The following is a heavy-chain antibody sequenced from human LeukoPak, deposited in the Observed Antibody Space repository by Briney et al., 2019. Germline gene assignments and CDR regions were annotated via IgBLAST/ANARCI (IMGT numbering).Heavy chain of an antibody. J-gene: IGHJ6*03. CDR2: ISAYNGNT. V-gene: IGHV1-18*01. CDR1: GYTFTNYG. CDR3: ARATYYYDSSGYRGLYYYMDV. Sequence: ASVKVSCKAYGYTFTNYGISWVRQAPGQGLEWMGRISAYNGNTNYAQKFQGRVTMTTDTSTSTAYMELRSLRSDDTAVYYCARATYYYDSSGYRGLYYYMDVWGKGTTVTASS. D-gene: IGHD3-22*01.